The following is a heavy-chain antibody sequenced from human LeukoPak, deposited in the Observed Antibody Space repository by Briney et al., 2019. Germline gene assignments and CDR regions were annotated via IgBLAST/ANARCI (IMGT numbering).Heavy chain of an antibody. CDR3: ASARTTPGMDV. CDR1: GGSFSGYY. Sequence: PSETLSLTCAVYGGSFSGYYWSWIRQPPGKGLEWIGEINHSGSTNYNPSLKSRVTISVDTSKNQFSLKLSSVTAADTAVYYCASARTTPGMDVWGQGTTVTVSS. V-gene: IGHV4-34*01. CDR2: INHSGST. D-gene: IGHD1-1*01. J-gene: IGHJ6*02.